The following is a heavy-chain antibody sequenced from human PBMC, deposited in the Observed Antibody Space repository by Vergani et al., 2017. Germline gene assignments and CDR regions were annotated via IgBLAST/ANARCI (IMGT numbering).Heavy chain of an antibody. CDR2: ISYDGSNK. CDR3: ARGGFVIHRGWFDP. V-gene: IGHV3-30-3*01. Sequence: QVQLVESGGGVVQPGRSLRLSCAASGFTFSSYAMHWVRQAPGKGLEWVAVISYDGSNKYYADSVKGRFTISRDNSKNTLYLQMNSLRAEDTAVYYCARGGFVIHRGWFDPWGQGTLVTVSS. J-gene: IGHJ5*02. D-gene: IGHD3-16*02. CDR1: GFTFSSYA.